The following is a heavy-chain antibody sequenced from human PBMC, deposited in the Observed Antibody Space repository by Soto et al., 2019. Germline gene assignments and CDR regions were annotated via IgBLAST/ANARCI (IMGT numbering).Heavy chain of an antibody. J-gene: IGHJ4*02. Sequence: RGESLKISCKGSGYSFAGYWITWVRQKPVKGLEWMGRIDPSDSQTYYSTYFRGHVTISVTKSITTVFLQWSSLWASYTAMYYCARQIYDSDTGPNFQYYFDSWGQGTPVTVSS. CDR2: IDPSDSQT. CDR1: GYSFAGYW. D-gene: IGHD5-12*01. V-gene: IGHV5-10-1*01. CDR3: ARQIYDSDTGPNFQYYFDS.